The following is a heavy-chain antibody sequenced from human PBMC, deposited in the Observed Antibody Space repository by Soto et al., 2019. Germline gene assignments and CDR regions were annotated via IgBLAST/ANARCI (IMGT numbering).Heavy chain of an antibody. CDR3: AKDDIVPLTDYDFWSGYSPVGY. V-gene: IGHV3-23*01. CDR1: GFTFSSYA. CDR2: ISGSGGST. J-gene: IGHJ4*02. D-gene: IGHD3-3*01. Sequence: GGSLRLSCADSGFTFSSYAMSWVRQAPGKGLEWVSAISGSGGSTYYADSVKGRFTISRDNSKNTLYLQMNSLRAEDTAVYYCAKDDIVPLTDYDFWSGYSPVGYWGQGTLVTVSS.